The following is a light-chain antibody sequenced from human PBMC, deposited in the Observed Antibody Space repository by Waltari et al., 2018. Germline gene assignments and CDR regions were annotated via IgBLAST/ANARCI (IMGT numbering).Light chain of an antibody. V-gene: IGLV2-18*02. Sequence: PAGTAPNRMIYEIRNRPAGVPDRFSGSNSGNTASLTISGLQPGDEAHYYRNSCTSCSTWVFGGGTRVTVL. J-gene: IGLJ3*02. CDR2: EIR. CDR3: NSCTSCSTWV.